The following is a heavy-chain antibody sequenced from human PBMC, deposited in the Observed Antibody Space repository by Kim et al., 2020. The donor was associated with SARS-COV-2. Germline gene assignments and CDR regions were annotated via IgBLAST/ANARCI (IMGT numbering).Heavy chain of an antibody. V-gene: IGHV4-59*01. J-gene: IGHJ4*02. Sequence: TNYNPSLKSRVTISLDTSKNQFSLKLTSVTAADTAVYYCARDYSGYAPDYWGQGTLVTVSS. CDR3: ARDYSGYAPDY. D-gene: IGHD5-12*01. CDR2: T.